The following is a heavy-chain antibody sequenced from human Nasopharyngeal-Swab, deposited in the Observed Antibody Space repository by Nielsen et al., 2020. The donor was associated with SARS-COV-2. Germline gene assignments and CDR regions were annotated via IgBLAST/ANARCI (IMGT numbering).Heavy chain of an antibody. V-gene: IGHV3-30*03. J-gene: IGHJ4*02. CDR2: VSYDRADK. D-gene: IGHD1-26*01. CDR3: ARGNGSPTYFEY. Sequence: GGSLRLSCAASGFTFSSYGMHWVRQAPGKGLEWVAFVSYDRADKYYADSVKGRFTISRDNSRNTVYLQINSLRAEDTAVYFCARGNGSPTYFEYWGQGTLVTVSS. CDR1: GFTFSSYG.